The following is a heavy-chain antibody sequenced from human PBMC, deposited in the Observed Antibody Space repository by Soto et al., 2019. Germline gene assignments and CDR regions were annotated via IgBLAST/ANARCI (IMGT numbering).Heavy chain of an antibody. J-gene: IGHJ6*02. Sequence: QVQLQESGPGLVKPSETLSLTCTVSGGSISSYYWSWIRQPPGKGLEWIGYIYYSGSTNYNPSLKRRVTISVDTSKNKFSLKLSSVTAADTAVDYCARDRRGYRYGYRYYYYGMDVWGQGTTVTVSS. D-gene: IGHD5-18*01. CDR1: GGSISSYY. CDR3: ARDRRGYRYGYRYYYYGMDV. CDR2: IYYSGST. V-gene: IGHV4-59*01.